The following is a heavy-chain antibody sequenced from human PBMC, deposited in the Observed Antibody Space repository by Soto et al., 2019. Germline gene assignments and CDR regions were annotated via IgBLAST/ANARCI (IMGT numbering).Heavy chain of an antibody. J-gene: IGHJ5*02. Sequence: GASVKVSCKASGGTFSSYTISWVRQAPGQGLEWMGRIIPILGIANYAQKFQGRVTITADKSTSTAYMELSSLRSEDTAVYYCARDTGYSSSRGWFDPWGQGTLVTVSS. D-gene: IGHD6-13*01. CDR3: ARDTGYSSSRGWFDP. V-gene: IGHV1-69*04. CDR2: IIPILGIA. CDR1: GGTFSSYT.